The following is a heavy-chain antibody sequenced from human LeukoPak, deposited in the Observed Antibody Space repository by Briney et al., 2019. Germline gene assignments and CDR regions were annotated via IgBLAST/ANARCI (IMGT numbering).Heavy chain of an antibody. D-gene: IGHD2-15*01. V-gene: IGHV4-34*01. CDR1: GGSFSGYY. CDR2: INHSGST. J-gene: IGHJ6*03. CDR3: ARARYCSGGSCYPTSRYYYYYYYMDV. Sequence: SETLSLTCAVYGGSFSGYYWSWIRQPPGKGLEWIGEINHSGSTNYNPSLKSRVTMSVDTSKNQFSLKLSSVTAADTAVYYCARARYCSGGSCYPTSRYYYYYYYMDVWGKGTTVTISS.